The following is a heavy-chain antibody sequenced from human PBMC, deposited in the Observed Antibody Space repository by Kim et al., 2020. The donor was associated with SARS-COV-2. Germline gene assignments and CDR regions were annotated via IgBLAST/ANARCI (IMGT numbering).Heavy chain of an antibody. J-gene: IGHJ4*02. D-gene: IGHD6-19*01. V-gene: IGHV6-1*01. CDR3: ARGRIAVAGPILTCDY. Sequence: SVKSRITINPDTSKNQFSLQLNSVTPEDTAVYYCARGRIAVAGPILTCDYWGQGTLVTVSS.